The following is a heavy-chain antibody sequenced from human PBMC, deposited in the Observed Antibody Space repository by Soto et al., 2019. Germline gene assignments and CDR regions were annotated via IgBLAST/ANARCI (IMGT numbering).Heavy chain of an antibody. V-gene: IGHV4-34*01. CDR2: INHSGST. CDR3: ARDYGDYSFDAFDI. J-gene: IGHJ3*02. D-gene: IGHD4-17*01. CDR1: GGSFSGYY. Sequence: SETLSLTCAVYGGSFSGYYWSWIRQPPGKGLEWIGEINHSGSTNYNPSLKSRVTISVDTSKNQFSLKLSSVTAADTAVYYCARDYGDYSFDAFDIWGQGTMVTVSS.